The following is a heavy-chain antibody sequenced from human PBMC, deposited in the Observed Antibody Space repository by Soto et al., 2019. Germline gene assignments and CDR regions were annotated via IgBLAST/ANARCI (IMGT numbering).Heavy chain of an antibody. CDR1: GYTFTSYG. D-gene: IGHD3-10*01. Sequence: QVQLVQSGAEVKKPGASVKVSCKASGYTFTSYGISWVRQAPGQGLEWMGWISIYNGNTNYSQNLQGRVTMTTDTSRSPAEMELGSLRSDDTAVYYCARVPAGWGVWFGELFHDAFDIWGQGTMVTVSS. J-gene: IGHJ3*02. CDR3: ARVPAGWGVWFGELFHDAFDI. V-gene: IGHV1-18*04. CDR2: ISIYNGNT.